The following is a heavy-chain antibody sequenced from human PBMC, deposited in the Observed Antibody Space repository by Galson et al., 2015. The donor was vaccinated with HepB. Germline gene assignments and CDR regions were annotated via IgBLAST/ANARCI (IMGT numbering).Heavy chain of an antibody. CDR1: GGSISSSSSYY. CDR2: INYSGTT. D-gene: IGHD3-3*01. J-gene: IGHJ4*02. CDR3: ARHPGMEY. Sequence: TLSLTCTVSGGSISSSSSYYWGWIRQPPGKGLEWIGSINYSGTTYYNPSLKSRVTVSVDTSKNQFSLKVTSVTAADTAVYFCARHPGMEYWGQGTLVTVSS. V-gene: IGHV4-39*01.